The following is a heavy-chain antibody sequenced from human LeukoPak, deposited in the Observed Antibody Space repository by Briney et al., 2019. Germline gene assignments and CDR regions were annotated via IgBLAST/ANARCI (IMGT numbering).Heavy chain of an antibody. Sequence: KSGAPLKISCKGSGYSFTSYWIGWVRQMPGKGLEWMGIIYPGDSDTRYSPSFQGQVTISADKSISTAYLQWSSLKASDTAMYYCARLRSSCGDYAPGAFDIWGEGTMVTVSS. CDR3: ARLRSSCGDYAPGAFDI. CDR2: IYPGDSDT. CDR1: GYSFTSYW. D-gene: IGHD4-17*01. J-gene: IGHJ3*02. V-gene: IGHV5-51*01.